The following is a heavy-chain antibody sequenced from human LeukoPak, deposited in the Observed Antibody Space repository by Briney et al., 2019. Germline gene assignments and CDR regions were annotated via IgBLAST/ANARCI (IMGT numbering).Heavy chain of an antibody. Sequence: SETLSLTCAVYGGSFVGYYWSWIRQAPGKGLEWIGEINHSGSTNYNPSLKSLFTISVDTSKNLFSLKLRYVAAADTAVYYCARGYGSGSYFVYWGQGTLVTVSS. D-gene: IGHD3-10*01. V-gene: IGHV4-34*01. CDR2: INHSGST. CDR3: ARGYGSGSYFVY. J-gene: IGHJ4*02. CDR1: GGSFVGYY.